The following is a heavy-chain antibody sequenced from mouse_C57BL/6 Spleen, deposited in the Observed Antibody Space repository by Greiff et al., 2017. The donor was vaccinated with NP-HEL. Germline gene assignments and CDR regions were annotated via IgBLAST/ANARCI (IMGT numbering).Heavy chain of an antibody. Sequence: EVQLVESGGGLVQPGGSLSLSCAASGFTFTDYYMSWVRQPPGKALEWLGFIRNKANGYTTEYSASVKGRFTISRVNSQSILYLQMNALRAEDSATYYCARYIDYFDYWGQGTTLTVSS. CDR2: IRNKANGYTT. V-gene: IGHV7-3*01. CDR3: ARYIDYFDY. CDR1: GFTFTDYY. J-gene: IGHJ2*01.